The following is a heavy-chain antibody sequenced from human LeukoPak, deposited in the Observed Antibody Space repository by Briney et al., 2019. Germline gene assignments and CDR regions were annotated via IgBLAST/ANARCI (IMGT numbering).Heavy chain of an antibody. V-gene: IGHV3-53*01. J-gene: IGHJ4*02. CDR2: IYSGGSA. CDR3: ARDRRDSGTYCADY. Sequence: GGSLRLSCAASGFAVSSNYMSWVRQAPGKGLECVSVIYSGGSAYFADSVKGRFTISRDNSKNTLYLQMNSLRAEDTAVYYCARDRRDSGTYCADYWGQGTLVTVSS. CDR1: GFAVSSNY. D-gene: IGHD1-26*01.